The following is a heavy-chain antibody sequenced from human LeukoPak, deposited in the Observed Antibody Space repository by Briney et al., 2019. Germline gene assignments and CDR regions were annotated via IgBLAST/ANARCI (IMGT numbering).Heavy chain of an antibody. CDR3: ARGPPHDILTGGALDY. V-gene: IGHV4-31*03. CDR2: ISFSGST. Sequence: SETLSLTCTVSGGSISSGDYYWSWIRQHPGKGLEWIGYISFSGSTYYSPSLKSRVTISVDTSKNQFSLKLSSVTAADTAVYYCARGPPHDILTGGALDYWGQGTLVTVSS. CDR1: GGSISSGDYY. J-gene: IGHJ4*02. D-gene: IGHD3-9*01.